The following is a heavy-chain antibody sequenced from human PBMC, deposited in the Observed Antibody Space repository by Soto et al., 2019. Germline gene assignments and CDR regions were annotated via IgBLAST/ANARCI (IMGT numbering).Heavy chain of an antibody. D-gene: IGHD6-19*01. CDR2: IIPIHTIP. J-gene: IGHJ4*02. CDR3: ASVAVAAPDDY. V-gene: IGHV1-69*02. CDR1: GGTFSSLG. Sequence: QVQLVQSGAEVKKPGSSVKVSCKASGGTFSSLGISWVRQAPGQGLEWMGRIIPIHTIPNYAQKFQGSVTITADKLTNTAYIELTSLRSEDTAVYYCASVAVAAPDDYWGQGTLVTVSS.